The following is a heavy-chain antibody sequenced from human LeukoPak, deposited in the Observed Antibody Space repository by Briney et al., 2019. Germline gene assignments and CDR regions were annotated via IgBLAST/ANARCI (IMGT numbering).Heavy chain of an antibody. CDR3: STLWYGA. J-gene: IGHJ5*02. V-gene: IGHV3-15*01. CDR1: GFTFTNAW. D-gene: IGHD3-10*01. CDR2: IKSKTDGGTS. Sequence: GGSLRLSCTASGFTFTNAWMYWVRQAPGKGLEWVGRIKSKTDGGTSDYAAPVTGRFTISRDDSKSTLYLEMNSLKTEDTGVYYCSTLWYGAWGQGTLVTVSS.